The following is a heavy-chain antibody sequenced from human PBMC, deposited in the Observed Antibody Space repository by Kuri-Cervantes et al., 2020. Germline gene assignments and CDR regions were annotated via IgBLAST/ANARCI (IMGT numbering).Heavy chain of an antibody. CDR3: AREMDIAAAGSYGMDV. J-gene: IGHJ6*02. D-gene: IGHD6-13*01. CDR1: GGSISSYY. V-gene: IGHV4-59*01. CDR2: IYYSGST. Sequence: SETLSLTCTVSGGSISSYYWSWIRQPPGKGLEWIGYIYYSGSTNYNPSLKSRVTISVDTSKNQFSLKLSSVTAAGTAVYYCAREMDIAAAGSYGMDVWGQGRTVTVSS.